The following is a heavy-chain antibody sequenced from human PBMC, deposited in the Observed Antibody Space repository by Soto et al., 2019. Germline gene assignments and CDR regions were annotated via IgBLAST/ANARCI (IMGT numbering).Heavy chain of an antibody. CDR3: ARRKDIVVVPVAPDDYYYYGMDV. CDR1: GCTFSSYA. D-gene: IGHD2-2*01. J-gene: IGHJ6*02. CDR2: IIPIFGTA. Sequence: SVKVSCKASGCTFSSYAISWVRQAPGQGLEWMGGIIPIFGTANYAQKFQGRVTITADESTSTAYMELSSLRSEDTAVYYCARRKDIVVVPVAPDDYYYYGMDVWGQGTTVTVSS. V-gene: IGHV1-69*13.